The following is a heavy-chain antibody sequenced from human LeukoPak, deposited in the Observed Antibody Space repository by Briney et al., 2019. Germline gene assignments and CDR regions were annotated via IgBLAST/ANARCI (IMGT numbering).Heavy chain of an antibody. CDR3: ARDPAAAGLGGYMDV. V-gene: IGHV3-48*03. J-gene: IGHJ6*03. Sequence: GGSLRLSCAASGFTFSSYEMNWVRQAPGKGLEWVSYISSSGSTIYYADSVKGRFTISRDNAKNSLYLQMNSLRAEDTAVYYCARDPAAAGLGGYMDVWGKGTTVTVSS. CDR2: ISSSGSTI. D-gene: IGHD6-13*01. CDR1: GFTFSSYE.